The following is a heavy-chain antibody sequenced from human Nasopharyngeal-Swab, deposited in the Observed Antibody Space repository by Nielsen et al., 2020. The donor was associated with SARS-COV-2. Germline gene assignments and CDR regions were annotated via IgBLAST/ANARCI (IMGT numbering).Heavy chain of an antibody. Sequence: WVRQAPGQGLEWMGGIIPIFGTANYAQKFQGRVTITADESTSTAYRELSSLRSEDTAVYYCARGSDYDYYYYGMDVWGQGTTVTVSS. V-gene: IGHV1-69*01. J-gene: IGHJ6*02. D-gene: IGHD4-17*01. CDR3: ARGSDYDYYYYGMDV. CDR2: IIPIFGTA.